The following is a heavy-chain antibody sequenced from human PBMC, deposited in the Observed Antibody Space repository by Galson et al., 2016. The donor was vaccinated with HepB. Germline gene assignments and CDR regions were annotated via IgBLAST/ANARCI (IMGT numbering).Heavy chain of an antibody. CDR2: IFPDDFDT. CDR3: ARPTNDAYEYDSSGFSY. D-gene: IGHD3-22*01. Sequence: QSGAEVKKPGESLKISCRGSGYTFNDYWIAWVRQVPGKGLEYMGMIFPDDFDTRYSPSFQGHVTISVDRSTKTAYLQWTSLRASGTATYFCARPTNDAYEYDSSGFSYWGQGTRVIVSS. V-gene: IGHV5-51*01. CDR1: GYTFNDYW. J-gene: IGHJ4*02.